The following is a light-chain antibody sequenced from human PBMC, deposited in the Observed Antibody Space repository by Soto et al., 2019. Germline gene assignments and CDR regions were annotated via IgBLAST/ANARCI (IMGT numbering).Light chain of an antibody. J-gene: IGKJ1*01. CDR3: QQYNNWPQT. CDR2: GAS. CDR1: QSVSSN. V-gene: IGKV3-15*01. Sequence: EIVMTQSPATLSVSPGDTATVSCRASQSVSSNLAWYQQKPGQAPRLLIYGASTRATGIPARFSGSGSGTEFTLTISSLQSEDFAVYYCQQYNNWPQTFGQGTKVDIK.